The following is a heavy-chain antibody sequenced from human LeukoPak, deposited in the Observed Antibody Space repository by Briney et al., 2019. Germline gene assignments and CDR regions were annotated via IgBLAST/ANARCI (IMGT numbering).Heavy chain of an antibody. D-gene: IGHD2-21*01. Sequence: ASVKVSFKTSGYSFTHYYMHWVRQAPGQGLEWMGWINPNSGGTSSAQKFQGRVTMTRDTSITTVYMEVRWLTSDDTAIYYCARADRLHWSPYLIGPWGQGTLVTVSS. V-gene: IGHV1-2*02. CDR1: GYSFTHYY. CDR3: ARADRLHWSPYLIGP. CDR2: INPNSGGT. J-gene: IGHJ5*02.